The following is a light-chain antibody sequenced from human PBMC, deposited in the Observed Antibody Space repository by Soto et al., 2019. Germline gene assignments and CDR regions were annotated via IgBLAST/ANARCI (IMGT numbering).Light chain of an antibody. V-gene: IGLV2-14*01. CDR1: SSDVVGYNY. Sequence: QSALPQPASVSGSPGQSITISCTGTSSDVVGYNYVSSYQQPPGKAPKLMIYEVSHRPSGVSNRFSGSKSGNTASLTISGLQAEDEADYYCSSYTSNSTLDVFGTGTKVTVL. CDR2: EVS. CDR3: SSYTSNSTLDV. J-gene: IGLJ1*01.